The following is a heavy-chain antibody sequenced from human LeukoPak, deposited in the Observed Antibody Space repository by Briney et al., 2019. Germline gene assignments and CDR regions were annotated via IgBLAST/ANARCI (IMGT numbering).Heavy chain of an antibody. CDR2: ISAYNGNT. D-gene: IGHD3-9*01. J-gene: IGHJ3*02. CDR3: VRDVERYFEPYAFDI. CDR1: GYTFTSYG. Sequence: ASVKVSCKASGYTFTSYGISWVRQAPGQGLEWMGWISAYNGNTNYAQKLQGRVTMTTDTSTSTAYMELRSLRSDDTAVYYCVRDVERYFEPYAFDIWSQGTMVTVSS. V-gene: IGHV1-18*01.